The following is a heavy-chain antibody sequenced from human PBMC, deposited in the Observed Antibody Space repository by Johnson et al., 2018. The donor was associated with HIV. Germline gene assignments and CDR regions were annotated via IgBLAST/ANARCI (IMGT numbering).Heavy chain of an antibody. CDR3: ARDREQLVRYAFDI. Sequence: QVQLVESGGGVVQPGGSLRLSCAASGFIFSSYGMHWARQAPGKGLEWVAFIRYDETEKYYADSVKGRFTISRDNSKNTLYLQMNSLRAEDTAVYYCARDREQLVRYAFDIWGQGTMVTVSS. CDR2: IRYDETEK. D-gene: IGHD6-6*01. CDR1: GFIFSSYG. J-gene: IGHJ3*02. V-gene: IGHV3-30*02.